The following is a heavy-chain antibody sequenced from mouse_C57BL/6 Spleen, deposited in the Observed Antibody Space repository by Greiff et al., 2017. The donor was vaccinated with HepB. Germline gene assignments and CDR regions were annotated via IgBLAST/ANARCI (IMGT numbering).Heavy chain of an antibody. Sequence: EVKLVESGGGLVKPGGSLKLSCAASGVTFSDYGMHWVRQAPEKGLEWVAYISSGSSTIYYADTVKGRFTISRDNAKNTLFLQMTSLRSEDTAMYYCAKTAQATYYFDYWGQGTTLTVSS. J-gene: IGHJ2*01. CDR3: AKTAQATYYFDY. V-gene: IGHV5-17*01. D-gene: IGHD3-2*02. CDR2: ISSGSSTI. CDR1: GVTFSDYG.